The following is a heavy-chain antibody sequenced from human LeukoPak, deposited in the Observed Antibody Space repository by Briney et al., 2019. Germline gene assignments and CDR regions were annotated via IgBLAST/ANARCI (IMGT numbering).Heavy chain of an antibody. D-gene: IGHD3-3*01. CDR2: ISSSSSYI. CDR3: ARTRGRSYGMDV. V-gene: IGHV3-21*01. J-gene: IGHJ6*02. CDR1: GFTFSSYS. Sequence: GGSLRLSCAASGFTFSSYSMNWVRQAPGKGLEWVSSISSSSSYIYYAESVKGRFTISRDNAKNSLYLQMNSLRAEDTAVYYCARTRGRSYGMDVWGQGTTVTVSS.